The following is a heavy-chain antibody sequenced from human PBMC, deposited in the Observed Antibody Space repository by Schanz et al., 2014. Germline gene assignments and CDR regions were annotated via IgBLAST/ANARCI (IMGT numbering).Heavy chain of an antibody. D-gene: IGHD2-21*01. CDR3: ARDRLECGAECYSVEVFET. V-gene: IGHV1-69*08. CDR2: IIPSLGLA. CDR1: GGTFSTYT. J-gene: IGHJ5*02. Sequence: QVQLVQSGAEVKKPGSSVKVSCKASGGTFSTYTLSWVRQAPGQGLEWMGRIIPSLGLAKYEQKFQDKVTITADTSATTAYMELSGLRSEDTAVYYCARDRLECGAECYSVEVFETWGQGTLIIVSS.